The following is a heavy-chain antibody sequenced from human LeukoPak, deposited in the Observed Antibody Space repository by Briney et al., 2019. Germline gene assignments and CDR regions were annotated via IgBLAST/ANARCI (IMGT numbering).Heavy chain of an antibody. V-gene: IGHV3-74*01. CDR2: IQYDGSTT. D-gene: IGHD2-15*01. Sequence: GGSLRLSCAASGFSFSSYWMHWVRQAPGKGLVWVARIQYDGSTTDYADSVKGRFTISRDNAKKTLYVQMNSLRAEDTAVYYCARALVAGVTLNALDIWGQGTMVTVSS. CDR3: ARALVAGVTLNALDI. CDR1: GFSFSSYW. J-gene: IGHJ3*02.